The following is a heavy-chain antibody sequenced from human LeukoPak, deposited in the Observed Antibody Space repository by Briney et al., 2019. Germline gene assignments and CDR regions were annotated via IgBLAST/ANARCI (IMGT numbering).Heavy chain of an antibody. Sequence: PGGSLRLSCAASGFTFSSYGMHWVRQAPGKGLEWVAFIRYDGSNKYYADSVKGRFTISRDNSKNTLYLQMNSLRAEDTAVYYCAKDLPIAVAHAAHLHWGQGTLVTVSS. D-gene: IGHD6-19*01. J-gene: IGHJ4*02. CDR1: GFTFSSYG. CDR2: IRYDGSNK. CDR3: AKDLPIAVAHAAHLH. V-gene: IGHV3-30*02.